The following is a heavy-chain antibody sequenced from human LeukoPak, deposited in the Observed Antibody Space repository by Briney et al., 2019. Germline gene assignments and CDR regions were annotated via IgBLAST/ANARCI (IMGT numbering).Heavy chain of an antibody. V-gene: IGHV3-23*01. Sequence: GRSLRLSCAASGFTFSSYAMNWIRQAPGKGLEWVSGISGNGDSIYYGDSVKGRFTISRDNSKSTLYLQMNSLRAEDTAVYYCAKDRLGLRTFNDYWGQGTLVTVSP. D-gene: IGHD3-3*01. CDR1: GFTFSSYA. CDR3: AKDRLGLRTFNDY. CDR2: ISGNGDSI. J-gene: IGHJ4*02.